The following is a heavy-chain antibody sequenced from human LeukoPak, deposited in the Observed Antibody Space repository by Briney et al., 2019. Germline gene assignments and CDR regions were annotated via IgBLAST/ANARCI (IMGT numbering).Heavy chain of an antibody. CDR3: ASHAQGGSGSYYAAPLDY. J-gene: IGHJ4*02. Sequence: ASVKVACKASGYTFTSYYMHWVRQAPGQGLEWMGIINPSGGSTSYAQKCQGRVTMTRDTSTSTVYMELSSLRSEDTAVYYCASHAQGGSGSYYAAPLDYWGQGTLVTVSS. D-gene: IGHD3-10*01. CDR1: GYTFTSYY. CDR2: INPSGGST. V-gene: IGHV1-46*01.